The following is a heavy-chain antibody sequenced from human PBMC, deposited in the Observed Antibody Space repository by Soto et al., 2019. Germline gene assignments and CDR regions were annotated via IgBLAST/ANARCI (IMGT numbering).Heavy chain of an antibody. D-gene: IGHD6-19*01. CDR2: IYYSGCT. V-gene: IGHV4-59*01. CDR1: VGSIISSY. Sequence: SESLSITGTVSVGSIISSYWSWIRQPPGKGLEWIGYIYYSGCTNYNPSLKSRVTISVDTSKNQFSLKLSSVTAADTAVYYCARALLRYRSGWYSFDYWGQGTLVTVSS. CDR3: ARALLRYRSGWYSFDY. J-gene: IGHJ4*02.